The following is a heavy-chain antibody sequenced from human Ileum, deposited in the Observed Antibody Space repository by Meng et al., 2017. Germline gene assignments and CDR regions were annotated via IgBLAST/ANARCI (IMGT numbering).Heavy chain of an antibody. J-gene: IGHJ4*02. CDR1: GYSFTNYG. D-gene: IGHD2-2*01. Sequence: QVHLVQSGPEVMKPGASVKVSCQDSGYSFTNYGINWVRQAPGKGLEWMGWTSTYNSNRNYAQSLQGRVTMTTDTSTTTAYMELRSLTFDDTAVYYCARGRHCSSTTCYLSDSWGQGTLVTVSS. V-gene: IGHV1-18*01. CDR3: ARGRHCSSTTCYLSDS. CDR2: TSTYNSNR.